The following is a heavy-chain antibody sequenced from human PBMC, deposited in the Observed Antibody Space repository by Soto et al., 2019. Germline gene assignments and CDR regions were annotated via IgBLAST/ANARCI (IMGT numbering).Heavy chain of an antibody. CDR1: GGSISSSNW. V-gene: IGHV4-4*02. CDR3: ARVRLWTKYGMDV. D-gene: IGHD5-18*01. Sequence: PSETLSLTCAVSGGSISSSNWWSWVRQPPGKGLEWIGEIYHSGSTNYNPSLKSRVTISVDKSKNQFSLKLSSVTAADTAVYYCARVRLWTKYGMDVWGQGTTVTVSS. CDR2: IYHSGST. J-gene: IGHJ6*02.